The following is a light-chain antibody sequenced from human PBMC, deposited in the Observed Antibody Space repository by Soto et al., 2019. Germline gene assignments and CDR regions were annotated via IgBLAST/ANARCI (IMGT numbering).Light chain of an antibody. CDR2: GAS. CDR1: QSVSSSF. Sequence: EIVLTQSPGTLSLSPGERATLYCRASQSVSSSFLAWYQQKPGQAPRLLIYGASSRATGIPDRFSGSGSGTDFTLTISRLEPEDLAVYYCQQYGSSPWTFGQGTKVEIK. V-gene: IGKV3-20*01. CDR3: QQYGSSPWT. J-gene: IGKJ1*01.